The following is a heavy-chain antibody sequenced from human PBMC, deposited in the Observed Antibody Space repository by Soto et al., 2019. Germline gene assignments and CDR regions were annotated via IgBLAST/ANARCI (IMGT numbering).Heavy chain of an antibody. J-gene: IGHJ4*02. V-gene: IGHV4-31*01. CDR1: GGSISSGGYY. Sequence: QVQLQESGPGLVKPSQTLSLTCTVSGGSISSGGYYWNWIRQHPGEDLEWIGYVYYSGSTHYNPYIMSQVTISGDTSNNQFSLMVSSVTAADTAVYYCARGYSGNYLSFYYWGQGSLVTVSS. CDR3: ARGYSGNYLSFYY. CDR2: VYYSGST. D-gene: IGHD1-26*01.